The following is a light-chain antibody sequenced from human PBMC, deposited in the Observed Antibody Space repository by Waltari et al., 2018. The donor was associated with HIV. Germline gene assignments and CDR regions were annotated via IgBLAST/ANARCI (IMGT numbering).Light chain of an antibody. V-gene: IGLV1-40*01. CDR2: GNT. J-gene: IGLJ2*01. CDR1: TSNLGAPFD. Sequence: QSVLTQPPSLSGAPGQRVTISCPVSTSNLGAPFDVHWYQQFPGKAPKLLIHGNTLRPSGVPDRFSASTSGSSASLAITGLHLEDEATYYCQSYDSSLSSWIFGGGTKLTVL. CDR3: QSYDSSLSSWI.